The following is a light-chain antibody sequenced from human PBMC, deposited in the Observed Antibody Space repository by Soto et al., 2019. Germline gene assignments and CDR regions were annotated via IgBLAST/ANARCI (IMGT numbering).Light chain of an antibody. CDR2: DVS. Sequence: QSVLTQPASVSGSPGQSITISCTGTSSDVGGYNYVSWYQQYPGKAPKLMIYDVSNRPSGVSNRFSGSKSGNTASLTISGLQAEVEADYYCSSYTISNPLVFGSGTKVTVL. CDR3: SSYTISNPLV. J-gene: IGLJ1*01. V-gene: IGLV2-14*01. CDR1: SSDVGGYNY.